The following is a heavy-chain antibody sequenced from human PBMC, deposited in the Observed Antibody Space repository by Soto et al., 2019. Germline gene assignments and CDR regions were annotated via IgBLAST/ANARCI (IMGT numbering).Heavy chain of an antibody. Sequence: PGGSLRLSCSASGFTFSSYAMHWVRQAPGKGLEYVSAISSNGGSTYYADSVKGRFTISRDNSKNTLYLQMSSLRAEDTAVYYYVNAPVFTIFGVAKPYYYGMVVWGQGTTVTVSS. D-gene: IGHD3-3*01. CDR2: ISSNGGST. CDR3: VNAPVFTIFGVAKPYYYGMVV. V-gene: IGHV3-64D*08. CDR1: GFTFSSYA. J-gene: IGHJ6*02.